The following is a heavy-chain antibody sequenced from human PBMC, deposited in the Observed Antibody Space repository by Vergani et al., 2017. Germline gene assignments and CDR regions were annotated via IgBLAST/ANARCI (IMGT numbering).Heavy chain of an antibody. Sequence: EVQLVESGGGLVKPGGSLRLSCAASGFTFSSYSMNWVRQAPGKGLEWVSSISSSSSYIYYADSVKGRFTISRDNAKNSLYLQMNSLRAEDTAVYYCARGMIVVVGRRAGIMDVWGQGTTVTVSS. CDR2: ISSSSSYI. CDR1: GFTFSSYS. D-gene: IGHD3-22*01. CDR3: ARGMIVVVGRRAGIMDV. J-gene: IGHJ6*02. V-gene: IGHV3-21*01.